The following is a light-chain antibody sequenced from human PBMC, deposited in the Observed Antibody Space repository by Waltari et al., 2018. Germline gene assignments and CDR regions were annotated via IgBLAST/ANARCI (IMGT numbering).Light chain of an antibody. Sequence: SSELTQDPAVSVALGQTIRITCQGDTLRTSYASWYQVKPGQAPLLVMDGKDKRPSGIPDRIAGSSSGTTSSLTSTGAQAEDEADYYCSSRNGGASQVVFAGGTKVTVL. CDR2: GKD. V-gene: IGLV3-19*01. J-gene: IGLJ2*01. CDR1: TLRTSY. CDR3: SSRNGGASQVV.